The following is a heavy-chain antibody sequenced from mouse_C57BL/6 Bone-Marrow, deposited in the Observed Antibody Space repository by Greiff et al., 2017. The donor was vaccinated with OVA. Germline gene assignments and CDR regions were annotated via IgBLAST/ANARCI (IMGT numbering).Heavy chain of an antibody. CDR3: AIDGYYRYYFDY. CDR1: GFSLTSYG. CDR2: IWSGGST. V-gene: IGHV2-2*01. Sequence: VKLVESGPGLVQPSQSLSITCTVSGFSLTSYGVHWVRQSPGKGLEWLGVIWSGGSTDYNAAFISRLSISKDNSKSQVFFKMNSLQADDTAIYYCAIDGYYRYYFDYWGQGTTLTVSS. D-gene: IGHD2-3*01. J-gene: IGHJ2*01.